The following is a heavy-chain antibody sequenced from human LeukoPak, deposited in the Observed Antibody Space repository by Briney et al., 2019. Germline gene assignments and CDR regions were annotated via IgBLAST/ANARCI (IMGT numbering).Heavy chain of an antibody. J-gene: IGHJ4*02. Sequence: GGTLTLSCAASGFTISSNAINWVRQPQRPGLELVSAISGSGGSTYYADSVKGRFTISRDNSKNTLYLQMNSLRAEDTAVYYCAKAQRGSRVGDAVDYWGQGTLVTVSS. CDR3: AKAQRGSRVGDAVDY. V-gene: IGHV3-23*01. CDR2: ISGSGGST. CDR1: GFTISSNA. D-gene: IGHD5-12*01.